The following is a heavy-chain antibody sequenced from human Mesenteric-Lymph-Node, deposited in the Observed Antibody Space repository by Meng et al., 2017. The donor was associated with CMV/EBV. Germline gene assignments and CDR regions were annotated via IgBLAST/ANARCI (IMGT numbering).Heavy chain of an antibody. CDR3: ARQGLKTRGGYDYHNWFDP. V-gene: IGHV1-8*03. D-gene: IGHD5-12*01. Sequence: ASVKVSCKASGYTFTSYDINWVRQATGQGLEWMGWMNPNRGNTGYAQKFQGRVTITRNTSIRTAYMELSSLRSEDTAVYYCARQGLKTRGGYDYHNWFDPWGQGTLVTVSS. CDR2: MNPNRGNT. CDR1: GYTFTSYD. J-gene: IGHJ5*02.